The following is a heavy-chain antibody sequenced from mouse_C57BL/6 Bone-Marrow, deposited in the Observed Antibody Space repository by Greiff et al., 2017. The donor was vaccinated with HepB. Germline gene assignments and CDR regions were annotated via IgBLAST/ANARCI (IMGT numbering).Heavy chain of an antibody. V-gene: IGHV1-5*01. CDR2: IYPGNSDT. J-gene: IGHJ2*01. CDR1: GYTFTSYW. Sequence: VQLQQSGTVLVRPGASVKMSCKTSGYTFTSYWMHWVKQRPGQGLEWIGAIYPGNSDTSYNQKFKGKAKLTAVTSASTAYMELSSLTNEDSAVYYCTRWFITTVVASRDYDFDYWGQGTTLTVSS. D-gene: IGHD1-1*01. CDR3: TRWFITTVVASRDYDFDY.